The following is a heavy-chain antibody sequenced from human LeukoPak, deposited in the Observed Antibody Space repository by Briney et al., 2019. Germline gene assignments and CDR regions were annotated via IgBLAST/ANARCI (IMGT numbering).Heavy chain of an antibody. Sequence: GGSLRLSCAASGFTFDDYAMHWVRQAPGKGLEWVSLISWDGGSTYYADSVKGRFTISRDNSKNSLYLQMNSLRAEDTALYYCAKAGGSGGYGPYFDYWGQGTLVTVSS. CDR2: ISWDGGST. CDR1: GFTFDDYA. CDR3: AKAGGSGGYGPYFDY. J-gene: IGHJ4*02. D-gene: IGHD2-8*02. V-gene: IGHV3-43D*03.